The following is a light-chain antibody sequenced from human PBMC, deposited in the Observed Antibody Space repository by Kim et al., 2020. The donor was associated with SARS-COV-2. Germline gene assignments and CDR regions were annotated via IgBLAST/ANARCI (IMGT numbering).Light chain of an antibody. V-gene: IGLV2-8*01. CDR3: SSYAGNNNYV. CDR1: SSELGNYNF. J-gene: IGLJ1*01. Sequence: GKSVTISCTRTSSELGNYNFVSWYQQHPGKAPKLIIYEVSKRPSGVPVRFSGSKSGNTASLTVSGLLPEDEADYYCSSYAGNNNYVFGSGTKVTVL. CDR2: EVS.